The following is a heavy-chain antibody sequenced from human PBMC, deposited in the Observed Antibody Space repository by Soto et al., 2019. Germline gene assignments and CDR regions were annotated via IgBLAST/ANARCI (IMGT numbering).Heavy chain of an antibody. CDR1: GGSISSSSYY. J-gene: IGHJ4*02. CDR3: ARRGYSYGDVDY. CDR2: IYYSGST. Sequence: PSETLSLTRTVSGGSISSSSYYWGWIRQPPGKGLEWIGSIYYSGSTYYNPSLKSRVTISVDTSKNQFSLKLSSVTAADTAVYYCARRGYSYGDVDYWGQGTLVTVS. D-gene: IGHD5-18*01. V-gene: IGHV4-39*01.